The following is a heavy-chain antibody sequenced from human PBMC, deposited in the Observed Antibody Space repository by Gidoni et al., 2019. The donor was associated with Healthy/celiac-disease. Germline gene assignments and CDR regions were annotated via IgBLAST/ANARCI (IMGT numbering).Heavy chain of an antibody. CDR1: GGSFSGYY. V-gene: IGHV4-34*01. J-gene: IGHJ4*02. D-gene: IGHD3-10*01. Sequence: QVQLQQWGAGLLKPSETLSLTCAVYGGSFSGYYWSWIRQPPGKGLEWIGEINHSGSTNYNPSLKSRVTISVDTSKNQFSLKLSSVTAADTAVYYCARGPRGDGSGYWGQGTLVTVSS. CDR3: ARGPRGDGSGY. CDR2: INHSGST.